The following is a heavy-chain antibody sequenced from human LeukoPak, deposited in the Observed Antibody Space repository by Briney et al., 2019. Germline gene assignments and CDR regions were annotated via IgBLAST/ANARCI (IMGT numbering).Heavy chain of an antibody. CDR2: IYYSGST. V-gene: IGHV4-59*08. D-gene: IGHD1-26*01. J-gene: IGHJ6*03. Sequence: SETLSLTCTVSGGSISSYYWSWIREPPGKGLEWIGYIYYSGSTNYNPSLKSRVTISVDTSKNQFSLKLSSVTAADTAVYYCARTASGGSYYYYYMDVWGKGTTVTISS. CDR1: GGSISSYY. CDR3: ARTASGGSYYYYYMDV.